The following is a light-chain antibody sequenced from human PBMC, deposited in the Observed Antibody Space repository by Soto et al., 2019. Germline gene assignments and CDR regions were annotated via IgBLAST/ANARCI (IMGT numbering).Light chain of an antibody. CDR3: CSHAGSYTWV. CDR1: TSDVGSYNL. J-gene: IGLJ3*02. V-gene: IGLV2-23*02. Sequence: QSALTQPASVSGSPGQSITISCTGTTSDVGSYNLVSWYQQHPGKAPKLIIYEVSERPSGVSTRFSGSKSGNTASLTISGLQAEDEADYYCCSHAGSYTWVFGGGTKLTVL. CDR2: EVS.